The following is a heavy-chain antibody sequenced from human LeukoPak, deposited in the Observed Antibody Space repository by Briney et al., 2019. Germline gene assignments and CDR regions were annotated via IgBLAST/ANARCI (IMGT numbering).Heavy chain of an antibody. J-gene: IGHJ4*02. D-gene: IGHD1-26*01. CDR2: IWYDGSNK. CDR3: ASDGSYYMDYFDY. Sequence: PGGSLRLSCAASGFTFSSYGMHWVRQAPGKGLEWVAVIWYDGSNKYYADFVKGRFTISRDNSKNTLYLQMNSLRAEDTAVYYCASDGSYYMDYFDYWGQGTLVTVSS. CDR1: GFTFSSYG. V-gene: IGHV3-33*01.